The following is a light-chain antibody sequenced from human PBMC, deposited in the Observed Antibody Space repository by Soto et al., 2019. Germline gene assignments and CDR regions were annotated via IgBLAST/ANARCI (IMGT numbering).Light chain of an antibody. CDR3: DT. CDR2: CPS. Sequence: DIVMTQSPDSLAVSLGERATITCKSSQSVLYSSNNQTSLPWNQQKPGQPPKLHIYCPSTRESGVPDRFSGSGSVQDFNLTLSSLQAEDVAVYSADTFGQGTKVQI. V-gene: IGKV4-1*01. CDR1: QSVLYSSNNQTS. J-gene: IGKJ2*01.